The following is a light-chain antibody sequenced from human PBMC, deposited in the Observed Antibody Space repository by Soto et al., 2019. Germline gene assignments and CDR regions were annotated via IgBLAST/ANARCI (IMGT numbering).Light chain of an antibody. CDR1: QTVYHGY. Sequence: EIVLTQSPGTLSLSPVEGATLSCRASQTVYHGYLAWYQQKPGQAPRLLIYGASSRATGIPDRFSGSESGTDFTLTISRLEPEDFAVYYCQQYVSSPRTFGQGTKVDIK. V-gene: IGKV3-20*01. J-gene: IGKJ1*01. CDR2: GAS. CDR3: QQYVSSPRT.